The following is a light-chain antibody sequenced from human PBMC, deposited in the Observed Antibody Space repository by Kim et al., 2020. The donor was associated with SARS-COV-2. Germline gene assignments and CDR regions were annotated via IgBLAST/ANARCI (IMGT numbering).Light chain of an antibody. CDR2: DKS. J-gene: IGKJ5*01. V-gene: IGKV3-11*01. Sequence: LSPGERVTLSSRASQSVTGYLAWYQQKPGQAPRLLIYDKSNRASGIPARFSGSGSGTDFTLTINSLEPEDFAVYYCQQRSNWLITFGQGTRLEIK. CDR3: QQRSNWLIT. CDR1: QSVTGY.